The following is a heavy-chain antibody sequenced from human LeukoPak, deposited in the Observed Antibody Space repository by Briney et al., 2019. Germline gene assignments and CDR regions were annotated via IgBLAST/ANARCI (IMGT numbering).Heavy chain of an antibody. CDR3: ARAAYNSNDPSGY. CDR2: ISSSSSYI. Sequence: PGGSLRLSCAASGFTFSSYSMNWVRQAPGKGLEWVSSISSSSSYIYYADSVKGRFTISRDNAKNSLYLQMNSLRAEDTAVYYCARAAYNSNDPSGYWGQGTLVTVSS. V-gene: IGHV3-21*01. J-gene: IGHJ4*02. D-gene: IGHD1-1*01. CDR1: GFTFSSYS.